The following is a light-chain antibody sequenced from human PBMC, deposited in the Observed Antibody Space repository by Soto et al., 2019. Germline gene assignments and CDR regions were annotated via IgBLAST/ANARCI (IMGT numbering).Light chain of an antibody. J-gene: IGLJ1*01. V-gene: IGLV2-23*01. Sequence: QSVLTQPASVSGSPGQSITISCTGTSNDVGIYNLVSWYQQFPGKAPKLMIYEDSRRPSGVSNRFSGSKSGNTASLTISGLQAEDEADYYCCSYAGSNTDVFGTGTKVTVL. CDR3: CSYAGSNTDV. CDR2: EDS. CDR1: SNDVGIYNL.